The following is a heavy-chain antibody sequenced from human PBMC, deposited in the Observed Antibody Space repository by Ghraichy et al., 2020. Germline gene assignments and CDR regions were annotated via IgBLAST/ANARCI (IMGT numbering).Heavy chain of an antibody. D-gene: IGHD3-16*02. CDR2: FDPEDGET. Sequence: ASVKVSCKVSGYTLTELSMHWVRQAPGKGLEWMGGFDPEDGETIYAQKFQGRVTMTEDTSTDTAYMELSSLRSEDTAVYYCATFLSLRLGELSLSTGSYFDYWGQGTLVTVSS. CDR3: ATFLSLRLGELSLSTGSYFDY. J-gene: IGHJ4*02. V-gene: IGHV1-24*01. CDR1: GYTLTELS.